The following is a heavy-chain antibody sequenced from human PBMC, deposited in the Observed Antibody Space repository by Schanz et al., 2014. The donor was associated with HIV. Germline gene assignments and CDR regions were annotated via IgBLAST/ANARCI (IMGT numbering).Heavy chain of an antibody. CDR3: VKDMYRGWQQLVISAFET. D-gene: IGHD6-13*01. V-gene: IGHV3-9*01. Sequence: EVHLAESGGKLVQPGGSLRLSCAASGFTFNDYAMHWVRQAPGKGLEWVSGITWNSGSIGYGDSVKGRFTISRDNRKNSLYLQMNSLRAEDTAVYYCVKDMYRGWQQLVISAFETWGQGTRVTVSP. CDR2: ITWNSGSI. J-gene: IGHJ3*02. CDR1: GFTFNDYA.